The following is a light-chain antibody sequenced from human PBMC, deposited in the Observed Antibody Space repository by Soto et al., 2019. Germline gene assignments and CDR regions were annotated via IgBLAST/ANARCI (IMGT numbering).Light chain of an antibody. Sequence: EVVLTQSPATLSLAPCERATLSYTASQSVSSYLAWYQQKPGQAPRLLIFDASSRAIGIPARFSGSGSGTDFTLTIDSLEPEDSAVYYCQQRSNWPPITFGQGTRLEIK. J-gene: IGKJ5*01. CDR1: QSVSSY. CDR2: DAS. V-gene: IGKV3-11*01. CDR3: QQRSNWPPIT.